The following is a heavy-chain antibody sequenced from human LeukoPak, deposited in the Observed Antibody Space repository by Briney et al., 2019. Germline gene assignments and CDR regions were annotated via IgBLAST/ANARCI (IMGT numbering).Heavy chain of an antibody. V-gene: IGHV3-48*03. D-gene: IGHD1-1*01. CDR3: ARFTTGTTCDY. CDR2: ISSSGTTI. Sequence: GRSLRLSCAVSGFTFSRYEMSWVRQAPGKGLEWVSYISSSGTTIYYADSVKGRFTVSRDNAKNSLYLQMNSLRAEDTAVYYCARFTTGTTCDYWGQGTLVTVSS. CDR1: GFTFSRYE. J-gene: IGHJ4*02.